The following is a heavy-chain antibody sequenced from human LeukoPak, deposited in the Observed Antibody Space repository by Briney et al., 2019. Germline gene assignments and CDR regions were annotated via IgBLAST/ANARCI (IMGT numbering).Heavy chain of an antibody. V-gene: IGHV1-24*01. Sequence: ASVTVSFKVSGYTLTELSMHWVRQAPGKGLEWMGGFDPEDGQTIYAQKFQGRVTMTEDTSTNTAYMELSSLRSEDTAVYYCASEPEYYGLGSPFHYWGQGTLVTVSS. CDR2: FDPEDGQT. J-gene: IGHJ4*02. CDR1: GYTLTELS. D-gene: IGHD3-10*01. CDR3: ASEPEYYGLGSPFHY.